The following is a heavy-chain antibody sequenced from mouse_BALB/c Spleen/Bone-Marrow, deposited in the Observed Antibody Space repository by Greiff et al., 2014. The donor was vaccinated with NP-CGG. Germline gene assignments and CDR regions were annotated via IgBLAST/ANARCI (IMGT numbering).Heavy chain of an antibody. V-gene: IGHV1-77*01. CDR2: IYPGSGNT. Sequence: QVQLQQSGAELARPGASVKLSCKASGYTFTDYYINWVKQRTGQGLEWIGEIYPGSGNTYYNEKFKGKATLTADKSSSTAYMQLSSLTSEDSAVYFCARHHRYSYYAMDYWGQGTSVTVSS. CDR1: GYTFTDYY. D-gene: IGHD2-14*01. J-gene: IGHJ4*01. CDR3: ARHHRYSYYAMDY.